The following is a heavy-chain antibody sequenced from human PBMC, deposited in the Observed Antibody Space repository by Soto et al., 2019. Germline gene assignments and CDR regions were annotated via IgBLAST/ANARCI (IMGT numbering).Heavy chain of an antibody. CDR2: ITHSGSS. CDR3: ARVRKEYSSSWCVVVD. V-gene: IGHV4-34*01. D-gene: IGHD6-13*01. CDR1: GGSFSGYC. J-gene: IGHJ4*02. Sequence: QVQLQQWGAGLLKPSETLSLTCAVYGGSFSGYCWSWIRQPPGKGLELIGEITHSGSSNYNPSLKSRFTISVDTSKNQFALKLNSVTAADTAVYYCARVRKEYSSSWCVVVDWGQGTLGTVSS.